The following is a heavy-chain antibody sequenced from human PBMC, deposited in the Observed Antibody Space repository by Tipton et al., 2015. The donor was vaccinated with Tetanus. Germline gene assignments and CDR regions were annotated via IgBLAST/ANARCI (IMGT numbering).Heavy chain of an antibody. CDR2: VYYNGNS. V-gene: IGHV4-39*01. CDR3: ARSADNWFDP. CDR1: GGSLSSGTFY. J-gene: IGHJ5*02. Sequence: TLSLTCTLSGGSLSSGTFYWDWIRHSPGKGLEWIGNVYYNGNSLQNPSLKNRVTLSLDKSKNQFSLKLTSVTAADSAVYFCARSADNWFDPWGPGILVTVSS.